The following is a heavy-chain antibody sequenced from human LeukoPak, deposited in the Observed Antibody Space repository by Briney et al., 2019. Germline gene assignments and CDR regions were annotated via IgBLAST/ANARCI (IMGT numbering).Heavy chain of an antibody. D-gene: IGHD3-22*01. V-gene: IGHV3-13*01. CDR1: GFTFRSYD. CDR3: ARGGDSSGYYSSPPDY. J-gene: IGHJ4*02. CDR2: IGTAGDT. Sequence: PGGSLRLSCAASGFTFRSYDMHWVRQATGKGLEWVSAIGTAGDTYYPGSVKGRFTISRENAKNSLYLQMNSLRAGDTAVYYCARGGDSSGYYSSPPDYWGQGTLVTVSS.